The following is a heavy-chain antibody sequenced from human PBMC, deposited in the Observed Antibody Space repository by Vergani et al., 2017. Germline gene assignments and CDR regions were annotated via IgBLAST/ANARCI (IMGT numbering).Heavy chain of an antibody. D-gene: IGHD5-24*01. CDR3: ARGTEMATIRY. J-gene: IGHJ4*02. V-gene: IGHV4-59*01. CDR1: GGSISSYY. CDR2: IYYSGST. Sequence: QVQLQESGPGLVKPSETLSLTCTVSGGSISSYYWSWIRQPPGKGLEWIGYIYYSGSTNYNPSLKSRVTISVDTSKNQFSLKLSSVTAADTAVYYCARGTEMATIRYWGQGTLVTVSS.